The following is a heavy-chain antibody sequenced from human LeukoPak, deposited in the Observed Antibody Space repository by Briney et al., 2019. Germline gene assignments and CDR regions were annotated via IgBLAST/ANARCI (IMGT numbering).Heavy chain of an antibody. CDR2: INPNSGGT. D-gene: IGHD3-22*01. J-gene: IGHJ4*02. CDR1: GYTFTGYY. CDR3: ASWLSDYYDSSGYYYDY. Sequence: ASVKVSCKASGYTFTGYYMHWVRQAPGQGLEWMGRINPNSGGTNYAQKFQGRVTMTRDTSISTAYMELSRLRSDDTAVYYCASWLSDYYDSSGYYYDYWGQGTLVTASS. V-gene: IGHV1-2*06.